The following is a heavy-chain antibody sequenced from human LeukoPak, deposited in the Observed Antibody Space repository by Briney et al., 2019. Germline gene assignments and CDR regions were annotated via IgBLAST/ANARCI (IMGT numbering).Heavy chain of an antibody. D-gene: IGHD3-22*01. J-gene: IGHJ5*02. Sequence: SETLSLTCTVSGGSISSGSYYWSWIRQPAGKGLEWIGRIYTSGSTNYNPSLKSRVTISVDTSKNQFSLKLSSVTAEDTAVYYCARSYYYDSSGYSHLWGQGTLVTVSS. CDR1: GGSISSGSYY. CDR3: ARSYYYDSSGYSHL. CDR2: IYTSGST. V-gene: IGHV4-61*02.